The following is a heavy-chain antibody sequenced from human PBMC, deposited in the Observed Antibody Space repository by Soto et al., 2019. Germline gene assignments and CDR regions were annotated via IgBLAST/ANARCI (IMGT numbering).Heavy chain of an antibody. CDR1: GGSITSGNNY. Sequence: SETLSLTCSVSGGSITSGNNYWTWIRQHPGEGLEWIGYIYYSGSTYYNPSLKSRVTISVDTSKNQFSLRLSSVTAADTAVYYCARQAHMTAVTGGSYYYYSLDVWGQGTTVTVSS. D-gene: IGHD4-4*01. CDR2: IYYSGST. CDR3: ARQAHMTAVTGGSYYYYSLDV. V-gene: IGHV4-31*02. J-gene: IGHJ6*02.